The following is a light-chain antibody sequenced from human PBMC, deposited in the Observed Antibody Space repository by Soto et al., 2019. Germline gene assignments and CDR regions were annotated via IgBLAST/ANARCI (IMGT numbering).Light chain of an antibody. CDR1: QSISNY. CDR2: AAF. CDR3: QQSYSTPRT. Sequence: DIQMTQSPSSLSASVGDRVTITCRASQSISNYLNWYQQKPGKAPNLLIYAAFSLHSAVPSRFSGSGSGTDFTLTISSLQPEDFATYYCQQSYSTPRTFGQGTKVEIE. J-gene: IGKJ1*01. V-gene: IGKV1-39*01.